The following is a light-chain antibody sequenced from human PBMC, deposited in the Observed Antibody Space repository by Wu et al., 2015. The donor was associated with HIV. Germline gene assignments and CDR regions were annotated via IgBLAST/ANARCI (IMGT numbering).Light chain of an antibody. CDR2: AAS. J-gene: IGKJ5*01. CDR1: QNVKNNY. Sequence: EIVLTQSPGTLSLSPGEGVTVSCRASQNVKNNYVAWFQQKPGQTPRLLIHAASSRTTGIPDRFSGSGSGRDFTLTINRLEPEDSAVYYCQQYGISPFDFGQGTRLEIK. V-gene: IGKV3-20*01. CDR3: QQYGISPFD.